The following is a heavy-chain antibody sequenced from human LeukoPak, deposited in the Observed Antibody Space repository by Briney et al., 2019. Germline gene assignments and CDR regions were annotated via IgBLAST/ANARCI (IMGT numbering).Heavy chain of an antibody. J-gene: IGHJ1*01. CDR1: GFTFSSYA. CDR2: ISYDGSNK. Sequence: GGSLRLSCAASGFTFSSYAMHWVRQAPGKGLEWVAVISYDGSNKYYADSVKGRFTISRDNSKNTLYLQMNSLRAEDTAVYYCARDYYYGSGSYYSPGGEYFQHWGQGTLVTVSS. D-gene: IGHD3-10*01. CDR3: ARDYYYGSGSYYSPGGEYFQH. V-gene: IGHV3-30-3*01.